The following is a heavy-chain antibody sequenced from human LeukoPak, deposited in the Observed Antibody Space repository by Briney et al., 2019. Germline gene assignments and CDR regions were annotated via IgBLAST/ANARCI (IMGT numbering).Heavy chain of an antibody. D-gene: IGHD5-12*01. Sequence: GGSLRLSCAASGFTFSSYWMSWVRQAPGKGLEWVASIKQDGSEKNYVDSVKGRFTISRDNAKNSLELQMNSLGDEDTAVYYCARAGGYASSWAYWGQGTLVTVSS. V-gene: IGHV3-7*01. CDR1: GFTFSSYW. CDR2: IKQDGSEK. CDR3: ARAGGYASSWAY. J-gene: IGHJ4*02.